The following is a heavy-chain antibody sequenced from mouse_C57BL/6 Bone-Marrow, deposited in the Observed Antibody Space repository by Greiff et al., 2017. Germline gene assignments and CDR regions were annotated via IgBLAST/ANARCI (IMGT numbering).Heavy chain of an antibody. V-gene: IGHV1-85*01. CDR3: ARLECDGSSGDWYFDV. D-gene: IGHD1-1*01. J-gene: IGHJ1*03. CDR2: IYPRDGST. CDR1: GYTFTSYD. Sequence: QVQLQQSGPELVKPGASVKLSCKASGYTFTSYDINWVKQRPGQGLEWIGWIYPRDGSTKYNEKFKGKATLTVDTSSSTAYMELRSLTSEDSAVYFCARLECDGSSGDWYFDVWGTGTTVTVSS.